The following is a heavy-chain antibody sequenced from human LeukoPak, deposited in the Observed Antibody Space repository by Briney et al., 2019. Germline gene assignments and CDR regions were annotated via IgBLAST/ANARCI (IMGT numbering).Heavy chain of an antibody. D-gene: IGHD2-2*01. Sequence: SXXYWSWIRQPPGKGLEWIGEINHSGSTNYNPSLKSRVTISVDTSKNQFSLKLSSVTAADTAVYYCARASYQLLLDYWGQGTLVTVSS. CDR3: ARASYQLLLDY. J-gene: IGHJ4*02. CDR2: INHSGST. V-gene: IGHV4-34*01. CDR1: SXXY.